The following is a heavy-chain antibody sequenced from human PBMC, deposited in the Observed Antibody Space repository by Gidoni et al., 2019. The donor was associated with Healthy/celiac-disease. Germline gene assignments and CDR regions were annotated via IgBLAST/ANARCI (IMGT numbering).Heavy chain of an antibody. V-gene: IGHV4-59*01. J-gene: IGHJ4*02. CDR1: GGAISSYY. D-gene: IGHD3-22*01. CDR3: ARDYSDGSGSPAVRFGY. CDR2: IYYSGST. Sequence: QVQLQESGQGLVKPEKPLSPTCTVSGGAISSYYRSWIRQPPGKGLVWIGYIYYSGSTYYNPSLKSRVTISVDTSKHQFSLKLSSVTAADAAVYYCARDYSDGSGSPAVRFGYWGQGTLVTVSS.